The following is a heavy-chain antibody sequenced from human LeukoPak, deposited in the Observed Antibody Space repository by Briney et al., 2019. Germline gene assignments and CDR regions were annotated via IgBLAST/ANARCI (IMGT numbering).Heavy chain of an antibody. V-gene: IGHV3-9*01. CDR3: ARDITPSFESSGIDF. D-gene: IGHD3-22*01. CDR1: RFTFDDHA. J-gene: IGHJ4*02. CDR2: ITWNGAIT. Sequence: GGSLRLSCAASRFTFDDHAMHWVRQVPGKGLEWVAGITWNGAITGYVDSVKGRFTISRDNAKNSLFLQMNSLRTEDTAFYYCARDITPSFESSGIDFWGQGTLVTVSS.